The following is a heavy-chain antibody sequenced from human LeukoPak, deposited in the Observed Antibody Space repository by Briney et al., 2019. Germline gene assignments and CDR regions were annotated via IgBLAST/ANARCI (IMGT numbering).Heavy chain of an antibody. V-gene: IGHV1-2*02. D-gene: IGHD5-12*01. J-gene: IGHJ3*02. CDR2: INPNSGGT. CDR1: GYTFTSYY. CDR3: ARERDVDIVATPGGSAFDI. Sequence: GASVKVSCKASGYTFTSYYMHWVRQAPGQGLEWMGWINPNSGGTNYAQKFQGRVTMTRDTSISTAYMELSRLRSDDTAVYYCARERDVDIVATPGGSAFDIWGQGTMVTVSS.